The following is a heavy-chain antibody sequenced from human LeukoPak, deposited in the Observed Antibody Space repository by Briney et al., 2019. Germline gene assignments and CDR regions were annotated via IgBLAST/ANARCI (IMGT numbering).Heavy chain of an antibody. CDR2: IFHTGST. J-gene: IGHJ4*02. CDR3: ARDGMVRGVIMNYFDY. Sequence: PSETLSLTCTVSGDSISSGNYWGWIRQPPGKGLEWIGSIFHTGSTYFNLSLKSRVTISVDTSKNQFSLRLSSVTAADTAVYYCARDGMVRGVIMNYFDYWGQGTLVTVSS. CDR1: GDSISSGNY. V-gene: IGHV4-38-2*02. D-gene: IGHD3-10*01.